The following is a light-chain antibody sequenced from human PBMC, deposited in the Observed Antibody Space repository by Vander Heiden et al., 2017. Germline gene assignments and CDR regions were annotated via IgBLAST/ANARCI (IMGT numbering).Light chain of an antibody. CDR2: KAS. J-gene: IGKJ1*01. V-gene: IGKV1-5*03. Sequence: DIQMTQSPSTLSASVGDRVTITCRASQSISSWLAWYPQKPGKAPKLLIYKASSLESGVPSRFSGSGSGTEFTLTISSLQPDDFATYYCQQYNSYSGTFGQGTKVXIK. CDR1: QSISSW. CDR3: QQYNSYSGT.